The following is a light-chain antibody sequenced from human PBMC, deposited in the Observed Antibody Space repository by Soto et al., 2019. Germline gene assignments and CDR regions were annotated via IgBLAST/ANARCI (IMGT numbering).Light chain of an antibody. J-gene: IGKJ1*01. CDR2: WAS. Sequence: DIVMTQSPDSLAVSLGERATINCKSSQSVLYSSNNENYLAWYQQKPGQPPKLLISWASTREFGVPDRFSGSGSGTDFTLTISTLQAEDVAVYYCQQYYSTPQTFGQETKVEIK. CDR1: QSVLYSSNNENY. CDR3: QQYYSTPQT. V-gene: IGKV4-1*01.